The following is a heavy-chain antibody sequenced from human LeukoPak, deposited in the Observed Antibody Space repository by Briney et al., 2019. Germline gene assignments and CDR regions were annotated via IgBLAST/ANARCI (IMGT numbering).Heavy chain of an antibody. CDR3: ARLGDCSSTSCYPGY. CDR1: GGSISSGGYY. D-gene: IGHD2-2*01. J-gene: IGHJ4*02. CDR2: IYHSGST. V-gene: IGHV4-30-2*01. Sequence: SETLSLTCTVSGGSISSGGYYWSWIRQPPGKGLEWIGYIYHSGSTYYNPSLKSRVTISVDRSKNQFSLKLSSVTAADTAVYYCARLGDCSSTSCYPGYWGQGTLVTVSS.